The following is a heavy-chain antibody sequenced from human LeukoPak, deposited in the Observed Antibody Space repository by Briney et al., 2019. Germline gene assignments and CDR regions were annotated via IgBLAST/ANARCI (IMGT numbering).Heavy chain of an antibody. CDR2: IYHSGST. Sequence: SETLSLTCAVSGHSISSGYYWGWIRQPPGKGLEWIGSIYHSGSTYYNPSLKSRVTISVDTSKNQFSLKLSSVTAADTAVYYCALFDGGYWGQGTLVTVSS. D-gene: IGHD2-15*01. CDR3: ALFDGGY. J-gene: IGHJ4*02. V-gene: IGHV4-38-2*01. CDR1: GHSISSGYY.